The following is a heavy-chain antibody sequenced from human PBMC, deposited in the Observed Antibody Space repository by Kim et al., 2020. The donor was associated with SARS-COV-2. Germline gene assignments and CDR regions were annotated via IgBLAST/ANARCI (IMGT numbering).Heavy chain of an antibody. CDR2: IYYSGST. CDR3: ARIVPRTTALYDWYFDL. J-gene: IGHJ2*01. CDR1: GGSISSYY. D-gene: IGHD4-17*01. V-gene: IGHV4-59*01. Sequence: SETLSLTCTVSGGSISSYYWSWIRQPPGKGLEWIGYIYYSGSTNYNPSLKSRVTISVDTSKNQFSLKLSSVTAADTAVYYCARIVPRTTALYDWYFDLWGRGTLVTVSS.